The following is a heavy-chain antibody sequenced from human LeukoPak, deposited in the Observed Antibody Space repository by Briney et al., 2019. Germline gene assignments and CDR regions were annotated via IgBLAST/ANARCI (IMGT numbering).Heavy chain of an antibody. CDR3: TKAGIAVPATPDY. J-gene: IGHJ4*02. V-gene: IGHV3-23*01. D-gene: IGHD6-19*01. CDR1: GFTYSNYA. CDR2: ISSGGGTT. Sequence: AGGSLRLSCAASGFTYSNYAMNWVRQAPGKGLECVSGISSGGGTTYYADSVKGRFIISRDNSKNTLYLQMDSLRAEDTAIYYCTKAGIAVPATPDYWGQGTLVTVSS.